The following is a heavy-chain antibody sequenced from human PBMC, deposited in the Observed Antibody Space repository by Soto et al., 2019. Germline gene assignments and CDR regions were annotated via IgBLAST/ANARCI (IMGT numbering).Heavy chain of an antibody. D-gene: IGHD6-19*01. Sequence: QVPLVESGGGVVQPGRSLRLSCAASGFTFSSYAMHWVRQAPGKGLEWVAVISYDGSNKYYADSVKGRFTISRDNSKNTLYLQMNSLRAEDTAVYYCARDRQQWLLRYYFDYWGQGTLVTVSS. V-gene: IGHV3-30-3*01. J-gene: IGHJ4*02. CDR2: ISYDGSNK. CDR1: GFTFSSYA. CDR3: ARDRQQWLLRYYFDY.